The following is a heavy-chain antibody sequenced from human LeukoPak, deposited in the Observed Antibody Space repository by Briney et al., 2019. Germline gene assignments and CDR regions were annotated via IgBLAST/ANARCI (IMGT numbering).Heavy chain of an antibody. J-gene: IGHJ4*02. CDR2: ISARGGST. CDR1: GFTFSSYA. D-gene: IGHD3-10*01. V-gene: IGHV3-23*01. CDR3: AKVGEPYGSGSYYVDY. Sequence: GGSLRLSCAASGFTFSSYAMSWVRQAPGKGLEWVSAISARGGSTYYADSVKGRFTISRDNSKNTLYLQMNSLRAEDTAVYYCAKVGEPYGSGSYYVDYWGQGTLVPVSS.